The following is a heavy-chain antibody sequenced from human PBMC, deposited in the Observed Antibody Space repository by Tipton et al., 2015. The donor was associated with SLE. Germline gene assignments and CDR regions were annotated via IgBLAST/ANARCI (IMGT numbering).Heavy chain of an antibody. CDR2: IGASDGST. D-gene: IGHD6-19*01. Sequence: GSLRLSCAASGFTFHTYPMTWVRQAPGKGLEWVSAIGASDGSTFYGDSVKGRFTISRDNSKNTLYLQMNSLRAEDTAIYYCAKGSQWLPLWGQGTLVTVSS. J-gene: IGHJ4*02. CDR1: GFTFHTYP. V-gene: IGHV3-23*01. CDR3: AKGSQWLPL.